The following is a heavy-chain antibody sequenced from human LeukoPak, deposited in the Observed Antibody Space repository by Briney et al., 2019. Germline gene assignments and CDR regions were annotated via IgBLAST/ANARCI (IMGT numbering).Heavy chain of an antibody. CDR1: GFGFGDHG. CDR2: INWSGGST. J-gene: IGHJ5*02. CDR3: AKAPNTRPFHFDP. D-gene: IGHD2-2*02. V-gene: IGHV3-20*04. Sequence: GGSLRLSCSASGFGFGDHGMSWVRQVPGKGLEWVSGINWSGGSTGYADPVRGRFTISRDNAKNSLYLQMDSLTAEDTALYYRAKAPNTRPFHFDPLGQGTLVTVSS.